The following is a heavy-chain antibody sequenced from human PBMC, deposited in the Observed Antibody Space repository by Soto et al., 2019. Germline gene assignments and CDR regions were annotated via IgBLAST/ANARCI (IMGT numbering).Heavy chain of an antibody. Sequence: VASVKVSCKASGFTFTSSAVQWVRQARGQRLEWIGWIVVGSGNTNYAQKFQERVTITRDMSTSTAYMELSSLRSEDTAVYYCAADPTYYYDSSGYYYVGNWFDPWGQGTLVTVSS. D-gene: IGHD3-22*01. J-gene: IGHJ5*02. CDR1: GFTFTSSA. CDR2: IVVGSGNT. V-gene: IGHV1-58*01. CDR3: AADPTYYYDSSGYYYVGNWFDP.